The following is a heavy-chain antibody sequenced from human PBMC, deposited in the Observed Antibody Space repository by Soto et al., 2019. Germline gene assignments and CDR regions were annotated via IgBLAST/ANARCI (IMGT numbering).Heavy chain of an antibody. D-gene: IGHD3-3*01. V-gene: IGHV1-18*01. CDR3: ARENTIFGVVTVGDDAFDI. CDR1: GYTFTSYG. CDR2: ISAYNGNT. Sequence: GASVKVSCKASGYTFTSYGISWVRQAPGQGLEWMGWISAYNGNTNYAQKLQGRVTMTTDTSTSTAYMELRSLRSDDTAVYYCARENTIFGVVTVGDDAFDIWGQGTMVTVSS. J-gene: IGHJ3*02.